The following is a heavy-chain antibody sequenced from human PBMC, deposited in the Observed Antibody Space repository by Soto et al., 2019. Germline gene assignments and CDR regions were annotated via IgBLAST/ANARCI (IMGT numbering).Heavy chain of an antibody. CDR2: VHYSGST. J-gene: IGHJ4*02. V-gene: IGHV4-59*01. CDR3: ARNPKDFWSGYFFDH. D-gene: IGHD3-3*01. Sequence: SETLSLTCTVSGDSISAYYWNWIRQSPGKGLEWIGYVHYSGSTNYNPSLERRVTISVASSKTQFSLKLTSVTAADTAVYFCARNPKDFWSGYFFDHWGQGALVTISS. CDR1: GDSISAYY.